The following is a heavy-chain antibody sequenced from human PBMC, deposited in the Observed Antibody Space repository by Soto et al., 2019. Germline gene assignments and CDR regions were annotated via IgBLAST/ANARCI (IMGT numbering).Heavy chain of an antibody. CDR1: GFTFSSYA. J-gene: IGHJ4*02. CDR3: ARVGDDRGSSWSYYFDY. Sequence: GGSLRLSCAASGFTFSSYAMHWVRQAPGKGLEWVAVISYDGSNKYYADSVKGRFTISRGNSKNTLYLQMNSLRAEDTAVYYCARVGDDRGSSWSYYFDYWGQGTLVTVSS. D-gene: IGHD6-13*01. CDR2: ISYDGSNK. V-gene: IGHV3-30-3*01.